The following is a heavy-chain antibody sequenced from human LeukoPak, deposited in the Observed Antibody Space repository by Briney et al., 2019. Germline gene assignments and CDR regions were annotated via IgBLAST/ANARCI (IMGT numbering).Heavy chain of an antibody. J-gene: IGHJ4*02. CDR3: ARLRTIFGVVPYYFDY. CDR1: GYTFTSYY. Sequence: GASVKVSCKASGYTFTSYYMHWVRQAPGQGLEWMGIINPSGGSTSYAQKFQGRVTMTRDTSTSTVYMELSSLRSEATAVYYCARLRTIFGVVPYYFDYWGQGTLVTVSS. CDR2: INPSGGST. V-gene: IGHV1-46*01. D-gene: IGHD3-3*01.